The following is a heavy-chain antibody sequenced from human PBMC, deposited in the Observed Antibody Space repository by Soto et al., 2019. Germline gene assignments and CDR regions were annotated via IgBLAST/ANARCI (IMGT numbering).Heavy chain of an antibody. CDR3: AKRLGAGAAPYYFDY. Sequence: GGSLRLSCAASGFTFDDYAMHWVRQAPGKGLEWVSGISWNSGSIGYADSVKGRFTISRDNAKNSLYLQMNSLRAEDTAVYYCAKRLGAGAAPYYFDYWGQGTLVTVSS. D-gene: IGHD6-19*01. V-gene: IGHV3-9*01. CDR2: ISWNSGSI. CDR1: GFTFDDYA. J-gene: IGHJ4*02.